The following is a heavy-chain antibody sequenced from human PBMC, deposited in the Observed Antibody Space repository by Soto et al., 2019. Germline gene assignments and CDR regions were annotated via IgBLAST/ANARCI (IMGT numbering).Heavy chain of an antibody. CDR1: GGSVSSGSYY. CDR2: IYYSGST. D-gene: IGHD1-1*01. Sequence: SETLSLTCTVSGGSVSSGSYYWSWIRQPPGKGLEWIGYIYYSGSTNYNPSLKSRVTISGDTSKNQFSLKLSSVTAADAAVHYCARGWGGYWKGYYYYYMDVWGKGTTVTVSS. J-gene: IGHJ6*03. CDR3: ARGWGGYWKGYYYYYMDV. V-gene: IGHV4-61*01.